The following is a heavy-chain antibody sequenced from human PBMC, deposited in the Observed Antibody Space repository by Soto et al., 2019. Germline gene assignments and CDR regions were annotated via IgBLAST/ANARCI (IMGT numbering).Heavy chain of an antibody. D-gene: IGHD3-22*01. CDR2: IIPMFDTT. CDR1: GGSFSSYA. Sequence: SVKVSCKVSGGSFSSYAITWVRQAPGQGLEWMGGIIPMFDTTNYAQKFQGRVTITADKSTSTANMELSSLRSEDTAVYYCARALGDSSGRKGFDYWGQGTLVTVS. J-gene: IGHJ4*02. V-gene: IGHV1-69*06. CDR3: ARALGDSSGRKGFDY.